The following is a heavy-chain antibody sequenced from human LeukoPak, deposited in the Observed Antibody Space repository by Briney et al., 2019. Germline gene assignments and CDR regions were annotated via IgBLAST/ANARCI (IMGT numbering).Heavy chain of an antibody. CDR2: VNHSGGST. J-gene: IGHJ4*02. Sequence: ASVEVSCWASGYTFTTYYLHWVRQAPGQGVEWVGIVNHSGGSTNYAQKFQGRVTMTRDTSTSTSYMELSSLRSEDTAIYYCARVARGQHVQFDYWGQGTLVPVSS. CDR1: GYTFTTYY. CDR3: ARVARGQHVQFDY. V-gene: IGHV1-46*01. D-gene: IGHD6-6*01.